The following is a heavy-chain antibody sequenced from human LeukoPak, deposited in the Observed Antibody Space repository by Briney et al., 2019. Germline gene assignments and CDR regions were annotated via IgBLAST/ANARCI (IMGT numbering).Heavy chain of an antibody. D-gene: IGHD3-10*01. CDR2: ISSSGSTI. CDR1: GFTFSSYE. Sequence: PGGSLRLSCAASGFTFSSYEMNWVRQAPGKGLEWVSYISSSGSTIYYADSVKGRFTISRDNAKNSLYLQMNSLRAEDTAVYYCARDFSREISAYYGSGNDQILGYWGQGTLVTVSS. J-gene: IGHJ4*02. V-gene: IGHV3-48*03. CDR3: ARDFSREISAYYGSGNDQILGY.